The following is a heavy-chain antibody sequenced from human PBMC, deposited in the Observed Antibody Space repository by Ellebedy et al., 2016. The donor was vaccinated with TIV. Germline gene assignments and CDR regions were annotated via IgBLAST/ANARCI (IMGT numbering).Heavy chain of an antibody. Sequence: AASVKVSCKASGGTFSSYAISWVRQAPGQGLEWMGGIIPIFGTANYAQKFQGRVTMTEDTSTDTAYMELSSLRSEDTAVYYCATDVPHGDYVGAFDIWGQGTMVTVSS. V-gene: IGHV1-69*06. CDR1: GGTFSSYA. D-gene: IGHD4-17*01. CDR2: IIPIFGTA. J-gene: IGHJ3*02. CDR3: ATDVPHGDYVGAFDI.